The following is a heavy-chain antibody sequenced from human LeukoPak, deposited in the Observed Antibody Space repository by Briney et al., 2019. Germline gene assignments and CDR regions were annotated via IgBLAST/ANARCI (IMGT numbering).Heavy chain of an antibody. CDR3: TTEGAPTGDYETNWFDP. CDR1: GFTFSNAW. D-gene: IGHD4-17*01. CDR2: IKSKTDGGTT. Sequence: GGSLRLSCAASGFTFSNAWMSWVRQAPGKGLEWVGRIKSKTDGGTTDYAAPVKGRFTISRDDSKNTLYLQMNSLKTEDTAVYYCTTEGAPTGDYETNWFDPWGQGTLVTVSS. V-gene: IGHV3-15*01. J-gene: IGHJ5*02.